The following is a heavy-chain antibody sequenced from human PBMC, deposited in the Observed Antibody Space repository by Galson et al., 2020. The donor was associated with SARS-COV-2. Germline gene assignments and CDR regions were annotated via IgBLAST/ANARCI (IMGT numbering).Heavy chain of an antibody. D-gene: IGHD3-3*01. CDR3: ARDQSGYVNYFAP. V-gene: IGHV3-48*01. J-gene: IGHJ5*02. CDR2: ISGSGRTI. Sequence: GGSLRLSCAASGFTLSSYAMNWVRQAPGKGLEWVSYISGSGRTIYYADSAKGRFTISRDTAKNSLYLQMNRLRVEDTAVYYCARDQSGYVNYFAPWAQGTRVTVSS. CDR1: GFTLSSYA.